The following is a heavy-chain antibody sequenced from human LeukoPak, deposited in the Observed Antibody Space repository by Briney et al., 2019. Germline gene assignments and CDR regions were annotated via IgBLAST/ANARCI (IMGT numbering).Heavy chain of an antibody. CDR2: IWYDGSNT. Sequence: GGSLRLSCAASGFTFSSYAMNWVRQAPGKGLEWVAVIWYDGSNTYYADSVKGRFTVSKDNSKNTLYLQMNNLRAEDTAVYFCARHRTPYTIFGVALDYWGQGALVTVSS. CDR1: GFTFSSYA. CDR3: ARHRTPYTIFGVALDY. J-gene: IGHJ4*02. V-gene: IGHV3-33*08. D-gene: IGHD3-3*01.